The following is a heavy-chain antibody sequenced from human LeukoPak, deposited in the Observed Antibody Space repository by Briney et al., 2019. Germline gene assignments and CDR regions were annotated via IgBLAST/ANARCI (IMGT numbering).Heavy chain of an antibody. CDR1: GFTFSSYR. J-gene: IGHJ4*02. V-gene: IGHV3-21*01. Sequence: GGSLRLSCAASGFTFSSYRMNWVRQGPVKGLEWVSSISSSSSYIYYADSVKGRFTISRDNAKNSLYLQMNSLRAEDTAVYYCATMVRGARVDYWGQGTLVTVSS. CDR3: ATMVRGARVDY. CDR2: ISSSSSYI. D-gene: IGHD3-10*01.